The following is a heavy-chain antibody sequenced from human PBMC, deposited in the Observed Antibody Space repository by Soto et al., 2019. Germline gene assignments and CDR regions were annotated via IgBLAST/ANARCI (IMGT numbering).Heavy chain of an antibody. J-gene: IGHJ5*02. CDR2: MNPGSGDT. CDR1: GYTFTNND. CDR3: ARMASFGSLNWFDP. Sequence: ASVKVSCKASGYTFTNNDVTWVRQATGQGLEWMGWMNPGSGDTGYAQKFQGRVTMTRNISIATAYMELSSLRSEDTAIYYCARMASFGSLNWFDPWGQGAQVTVSS. D-gene: IGHD5-18*01. V-gene: IGHV1-8*01.